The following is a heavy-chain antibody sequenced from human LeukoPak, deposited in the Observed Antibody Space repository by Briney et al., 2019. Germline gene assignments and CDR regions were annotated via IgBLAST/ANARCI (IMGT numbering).Heavy chain of an antibody. Sequence: ASVKVFCKASGYTFTDYYMHWVRQAPGQGLEWMGWINPNNGGTDYAQKFQGRVTMTRDTSISTAYMELSRLRSDDTAVYYCASDSKDNIAAADYYFDYWGQGTLVTVSS. CDR1: GYTFTDYY. J-gene: IGHJ4*02. V-gene: IGHV1-2*02. CDR2: INPNNGGT. CDR3: ASDSKDNIAAADYYFDY. D-gene: IGHD6-13*01.